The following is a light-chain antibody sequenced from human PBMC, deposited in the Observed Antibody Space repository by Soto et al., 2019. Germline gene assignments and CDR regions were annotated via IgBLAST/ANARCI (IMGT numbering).Light chain of an antibody. V-gene: IGKV2-30*01. Sequence: VVRPRSPPSRPVALGSPAPTPAGFSQSLVNRVGNPYLTWFQQRPGQSPRRLIIRVSNRDSGVPDRFSGSGSGTDFTLKISRVEAEDVGVYYCMQGTHWPPTFGRGTKVEIK. J-gene: IGKJ1*01. CDR2: RVS. CDR3: MQGTHWPPT. CDR1: QSLVNRVGNPY.